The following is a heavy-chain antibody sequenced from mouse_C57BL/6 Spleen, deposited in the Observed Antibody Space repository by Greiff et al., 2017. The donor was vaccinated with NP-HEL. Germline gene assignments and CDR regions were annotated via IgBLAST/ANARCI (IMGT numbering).Heavy chain of an antibody. CDR1: GFTFSSYA. V-gene: IGHV5-4*03. CDR3: ARRLLRDHYAMDY. J-gene: IGHJ4*01. Sequence: EVKLVESGGGLVKPGGSLKLSCAASGFTFSSYAMSWVRQTPEKRLEWVATISDGGSYTYYPDNVKGRFTISRDNAKKNLYLQMSHLKSEDTAMYYCARRLLRDHYAMDYWGQGTSVTVSS. D-gene: IGHD1-1*01. CDR2: ISDGGSYT.